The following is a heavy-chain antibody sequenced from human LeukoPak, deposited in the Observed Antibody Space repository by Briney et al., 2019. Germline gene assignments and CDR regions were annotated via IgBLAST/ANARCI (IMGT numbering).Heavy chain of an antibody. V-gene: IGHV1-46*01. Sequence: AASVKVYCKASEFTSNYMHWVRQAPGQGLEWMGIINPNGWSTKYAQQFQGRVTMTWDTSTSTVYMELSSLRSEDTAVYYCARTRASWDFDYWGQGTLVTVSS. CDR2: INPNGWST. J-gene: IGHJ4*02. CDR1: EFTSNY. CDR3: ARTRASWDFDY. D-gene: IGHD1-26*01.